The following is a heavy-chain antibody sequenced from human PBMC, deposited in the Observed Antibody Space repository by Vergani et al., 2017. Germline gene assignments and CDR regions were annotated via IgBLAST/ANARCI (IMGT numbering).Heavy chain of an antibody. CDR2: ISGSGGST. CDR3: AKSGGSGSQNRGTDY. V-gene: IGHV3-23*01. Sequence: EVQLLESGGGLVQPGGSLRLSCAASGFTFSNYAMSWVRQALGKGLEWVSTISGSGGSTYYADYVKGRFTIARDNSKNTLNLQMNSLRAEDTAVYYCAKSGGSGSQNRGTDYWGQGILVTVSS. D-gene: IGHD1-26*01. J-gene: IGHJ4*02. CDR1: GFTFSNYA.